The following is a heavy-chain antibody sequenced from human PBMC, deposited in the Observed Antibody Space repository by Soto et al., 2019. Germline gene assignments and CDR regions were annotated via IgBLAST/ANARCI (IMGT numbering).Heavy chain of an antibody. Sequence: SVRVSCRAAGGTFSTYAISWVRQAPGQGLEWMGGIIHIFGTANYAQKFQGRVTITSDESTSTAYMELSSLRSEDTAVYYCARENYGDYAWGQGTLVTVSS. J-gene: IGHJ5*02. CDR3: ARENYGDYA. CDR1: GGTFSTYA. D-gene: IGHD4-17*01. CDR2: IIHIFGTA. V-gene: IGHV1-69*13.